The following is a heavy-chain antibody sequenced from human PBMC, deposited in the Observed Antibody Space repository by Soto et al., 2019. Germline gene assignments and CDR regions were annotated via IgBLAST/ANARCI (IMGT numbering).Heavy chain of an antibody. J-gene: IGHJ4*02. CDR1: GYTFTDLD. CDR2: MRPNTGHS. CDR3: ARGINAGVDY. V-gene: IGHV1-8*02. D-gene: IGHD3-10*01. Sequence: ASVKVSCKASGYTFTDLDINWVRQTTEQGLEWMGWMRPNTGHSGLAQKFQGRLTLTRDTSINTAYMELSSLRSEDTAIYYCARGINAGVDYWGQGTPVTVSS.